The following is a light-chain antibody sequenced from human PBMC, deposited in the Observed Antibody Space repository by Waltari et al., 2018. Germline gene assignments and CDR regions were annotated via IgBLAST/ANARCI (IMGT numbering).Light chain of an antibody. CDR2: DVS. CDR3: CSFTSSSTWV. CDR1: ATDLGGYNY. J-gene: IGLJ3*02. V-gene: IGLV2-14*01. Sequence: QSALTQPASVSGSPAQSITISCTGTATDLGGYNYVSWYQQRPGKAPKLIIFDVSSRPSAISNRFSGSKFGNTASLTISGLQPEDEADYYCCSFTSSSTWVFGGGTKLTVL.